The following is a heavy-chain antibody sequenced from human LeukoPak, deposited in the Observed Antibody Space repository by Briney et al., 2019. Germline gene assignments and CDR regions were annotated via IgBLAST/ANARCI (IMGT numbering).Heavy chain of an antibody. V-gene: IGHV4-38-2*02. J-gene: IGHJ4*02. CDR1: VYSFSSGYY. CDR2: IYYSWST. CDR3: ARDLTGYYRFDY. D-gene: IGHD3-9*01. Sequence: SETVALICAVSVYSFSSGYYWGWIRQPPGKGVEWIGTIYYSWSTFCNPALKSRVTISVDTSKKQFSLKLSSVADADTDVYYGARDLTGYYRFDYWGQGTLVTVSS.